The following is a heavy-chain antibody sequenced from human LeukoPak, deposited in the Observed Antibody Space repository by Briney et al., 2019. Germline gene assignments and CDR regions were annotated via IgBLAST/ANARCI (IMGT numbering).Heavy chain of an antibody. CDR3: TRGYNWNYGYFDN. CDR2: IRGKAYGGTT. CDR1: GFTFGDYA. D-gene: IGHD1-7*01. V-gene: IGHV3-49*04. Sequence: GGSLRLSCTASGFTFGDYAMSWVRQAPGKGLGWVGFIRGKAYGGTTEYAASVKGRFTISRDDSKSIAYLQMNSLKTEDTAVYYCTRGYNWNYGYFDNWGQGTLVTVSS. J-gene: IGHJ4*02.